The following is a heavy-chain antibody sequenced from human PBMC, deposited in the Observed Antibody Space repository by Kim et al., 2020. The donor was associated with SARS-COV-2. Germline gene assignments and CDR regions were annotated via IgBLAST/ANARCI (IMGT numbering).Heavy chain of an antibody. CDR2: INTNTGNP. Sequence: ASVKVSCKASGYTFTSYAMNWVRQAPGQGLEWMGWINTNTGNPTYAQGFTGRFVFSLDTSVSTAYLQISSLKAEDTAVYYCARELAIDFWSGFDYWGQGTLGTVSS. CDR1: GYTFTSYA. D-gene: IGHD3-3*01. CDR3: ARELAIDFWSGFDY. V-gene: IGHV7-4-1*02. J-gene: IGHJ4*02.